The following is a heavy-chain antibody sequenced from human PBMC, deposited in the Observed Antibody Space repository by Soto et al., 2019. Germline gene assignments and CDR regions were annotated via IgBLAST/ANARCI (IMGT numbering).Heavy chain of an antibody. Sequence: QVQLQESGPGLVKPSETLTLTCTVSRGSISSDSWWSWVRQPPGKGLEWIGEIYHSGTTHFNPSLKSRVTMSEDRSKNQISLNLRSVTASDTAVYFCAYNPCGGGTCHSAFDVWGQGTMVTVSS. J-gene: IGHJ3*01. V-gene: IGHV4-4*02. CDR1: RGSISSDSW. D-gene: IGHD2-15*01. CDR2: IYHSGTT. CDR3: AYNPCGGGTCHSAFDV.